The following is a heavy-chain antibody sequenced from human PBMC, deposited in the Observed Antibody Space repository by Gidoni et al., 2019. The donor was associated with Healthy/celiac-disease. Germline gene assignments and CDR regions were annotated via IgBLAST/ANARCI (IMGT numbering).Heavy chain of an antibody. CDR3: ASSSWESPFDY. J-gene: IGHJ4*02. CDR2: IYCSGST. V-gene: IGHV4-31*01. D-gene: IGHD6-13*01. Sequence: GQLQESGAGLVKPSETVSLTCTVPGGSISSCGYYWSWIRQHPGKGLEWMGYIYCSGSTSYHPSLMSLVTISVDTSKNQFSLKLSSVTAADTAVYYFASSSWESPFDYWGQGTLVTVSS. CDR1: GGSISSCGYY.